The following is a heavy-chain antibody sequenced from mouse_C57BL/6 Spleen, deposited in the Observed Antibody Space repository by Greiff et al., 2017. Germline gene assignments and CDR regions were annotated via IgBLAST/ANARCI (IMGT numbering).Heavy chain of an antibody. J-gene: IGHJ4*01. CDR1: GFNIKDYY. Sequence: VQLQQSGAELVKPGASVKLSCTAPGFNIKDYYMHWVKQRTEQGLEWIGRIDPEDGETKYAPKFQGKATITADTSSNTAYLQLSSLTSKDTAAYYCASGLGRDAMDYWGQGTSVTVSS. CDR2: IDPEDGET. V-gene: IGHV14-2*01. CDR3: ASGLGRDAMDY. D-gene: IGHD4-1*01.